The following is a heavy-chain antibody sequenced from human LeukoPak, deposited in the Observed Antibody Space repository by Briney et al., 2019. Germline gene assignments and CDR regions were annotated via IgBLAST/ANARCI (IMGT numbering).Heavy chain of an antibody. CDR1: GFTFSSYS. J-gene: IGHJ4*02. CDR3: ASTPPDYGDYEGDY. Sequence: GGSLRLSCAASGFTFSSYSMNWVRQAPGKGLEWVSSISSSSSYIYYADSVKGRFTISRDNAKNSLYLQMNSLRAEDTPVYYCASTPPDYGDYEGDYWGQGTLVTVSS. V-gene: IGHV3-21*01. CDR2: ISSSSSYI. D-gene: IGHD4-17*01.